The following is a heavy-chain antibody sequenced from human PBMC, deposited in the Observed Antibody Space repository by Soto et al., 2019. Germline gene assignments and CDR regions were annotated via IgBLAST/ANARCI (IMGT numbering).Heavy chain of an antibody. J-gene: IGHJ4*02. CDR2: INPNSGGT. CDR3: ARGRTIVSPGN. V-gene: IGHV1-2*02. Sequence: QVQLVQSGAEVKEPGASVKVSCKASGYTFTGYQIHWVRQAPGQGLEWMGWINPNSGGTDYAQKFQGRVTLTSDTSITSAYMELKRLTSADTAVYYCARGRTIVSPGNWGQGTLVSVSS. D-gene: IGHD2-21*01. CDR1: GYTFTGYQ.